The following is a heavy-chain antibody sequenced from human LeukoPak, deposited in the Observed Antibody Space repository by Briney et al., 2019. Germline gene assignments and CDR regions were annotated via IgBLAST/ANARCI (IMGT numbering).Heavy chain of an antibody. D-gene: IGHD3-10*01. CDR3: ARALLWFGELDY. V-gene: IGHV3-11*01. CDR2: ISSSGSTI. J-gene: IGHJ4*02. Sequence: GSLRLSCAASGFTFSDYYMSWIRQAPGKGLEWVSYISSSGSTIYYADSVKGRFTISRDDAKNSLYLQMNSLRAEDTAVYYCARALLWFGELDYWGQGTLVTVSS. CDR1: GFTFSDYY.